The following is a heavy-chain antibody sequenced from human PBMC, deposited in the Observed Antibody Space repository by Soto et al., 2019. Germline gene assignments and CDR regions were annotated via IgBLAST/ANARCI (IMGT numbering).Heavy chain of an antibody. Sequence: PGESLKISCKGSGYSFTSYWIGWVRQMPGKGLEWMGIIYPGDSDTRYSPSFQGRVTISADKCISTAYLQWSSLKASDTAMYYCARNYYDSSGYYPFYYYGMDVWGQGTTVTVSS. CDR2: IYPGDSDT. V-gene: IGHV5-51*01. D-gene: IGHD3-22*01. CDR1: GYSFTSYW. J-gene: IGHJ6*02. CDR3: ARNYYDSSGYYPFYYYGMDV.